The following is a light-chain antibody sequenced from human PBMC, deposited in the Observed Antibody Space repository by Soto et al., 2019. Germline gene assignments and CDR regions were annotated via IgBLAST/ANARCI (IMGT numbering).Light chain of an antibody. Sequence: QSALTQPPSASGSPGQSVTISCTGTSSDVGAYNYVSWYQQYPGKAPKLMIYEVSKRPSVVPVRFSGSKSGKTASLTVSGLQPEDEADYYCPSYAGSDIWVFGGGTKVTVL. V-gene: IGLV2-8*01. CDR1: SSDVGAYNY. CDR2: EVS. J-gene: IGLJ3*02. CDR3: PSYAGSDIWV.